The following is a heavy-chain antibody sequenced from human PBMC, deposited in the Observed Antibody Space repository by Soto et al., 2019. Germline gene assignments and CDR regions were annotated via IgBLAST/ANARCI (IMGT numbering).Heavy chain of an antibody. CDR1: GYTFTSYG. V-gene: IGHV1-18*04. Sequence: GASVQVSCKASGYTFTSYGISWVRQAPGQGLEWMGWISAYNGNTNYAQKLQGRVTMTTDTSTSTAYMELRSLRSDDTAVYDCARVYNGKQQQPVSGHDYGMDVWG. CDR3: ARVYNGKQQQPVSGHDYGMDV. D-gene: IGHD6-13*01. CDR2: ISAYNGNT. J-gene: IGHJ6*02.